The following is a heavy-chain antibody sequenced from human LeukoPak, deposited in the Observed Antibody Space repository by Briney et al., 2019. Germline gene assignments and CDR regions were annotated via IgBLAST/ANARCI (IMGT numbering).Heavy chain of an antibody. V-gene: IGHV4-61*02. CDR2: IYTSGST. Sequence: SETVSLTCTVSGGSISSGSYYWSWIRQPAGKGLEWIGRIYTSGSTNYNPSLKSRVTISVDTSKNQFSLKLSSVTAADTAVYYCARENYYDSSGYYYYYYYYMDVWGKGTTVTVSS. CDR3: ARENYYDSSGYYYYYYYYMDV. CDR1: GGSISSGSYY. D-gene: IGHD3-22*01. J-gene: IGHJ6*03.